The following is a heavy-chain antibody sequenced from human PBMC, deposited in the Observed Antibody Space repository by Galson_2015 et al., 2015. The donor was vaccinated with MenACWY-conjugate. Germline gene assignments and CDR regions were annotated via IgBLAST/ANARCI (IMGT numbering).Heavy chain of an antibody. CDR1: GFTVSSNY. CDR2: IYSGGST. CDR3: AREENSGSYDY. V-gene: IGHV3-53*01. D-gene: IGHD1-26*01. Sequence: SLRLSCAASGFTVSSNYMSWVRQAPGKGLEWVSVIYSGGSTYYADSVKGRFTISRDNSKNTLYLQMNSLRAEDTAVYYCAREENSGSYDYWGQGTLVTVSS. J-gene: IGHJ4*02.